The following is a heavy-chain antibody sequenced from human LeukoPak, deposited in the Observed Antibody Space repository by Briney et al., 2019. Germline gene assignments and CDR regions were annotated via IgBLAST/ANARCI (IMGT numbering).Heavy chain of an antibody. D-gene: IGHD3-22*01. CDR2: INPSGGST. J-gene: IGHJ6*02. CDR3: ARDPYYYDSSGYRAPIVVYYYGMDV. CDR1: GYTFTSYY. Sequence: ASVKVSCKASGYTFTSYYMHWVRQAPGQGLEWMGIINPSGGSTSYAQKFQGRVTMTRDTSTSTVYMELSSLRSEDSAVCYCARDPYYYDSSGYRAPIVVYYYGMDVWGQGTTVTVSS. V-gene: IGHV1-46*01.